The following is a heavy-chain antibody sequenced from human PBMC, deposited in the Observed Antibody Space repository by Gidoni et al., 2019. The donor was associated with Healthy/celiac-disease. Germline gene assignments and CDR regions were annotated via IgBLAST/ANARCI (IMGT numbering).Heavy chain of an antibody. J-gene: IGHJ4*02. CDR3: ARGPGVRGKFDY. CDR1: GGSFSGYY. V-gene: IGHV4-34*01. D-gene: IGHD3-10*01. Sequence: QVQLQQWGAGLLKPSETLSITCAVYGGSFSGYYWSWIRQPPGKGLEWIGEINHSGSTNYNPSLKSRVTRSVDTSKNQFSLKLSSVTAADTAVYYCARGPGVRGKFDYWGQGTLVTVSS. CDR2: INHSGST.